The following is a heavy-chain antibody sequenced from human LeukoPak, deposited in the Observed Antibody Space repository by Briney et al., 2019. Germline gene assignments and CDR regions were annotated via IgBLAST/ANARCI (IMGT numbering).Heavy chain of an antibody. J-gene: IGHJ3*02. CDR3: ARDYFDYGDYVGSWAFDI. D-gene: IGHD4-17*01. CDR2: IYTSGST. V-gene: IGHV4-4*07. CDR1: GGSICSYY. Sequence: PSETLSLTCTVSGGSICSYYWSWIRQPAGKGLEWIGRIYTSGSTNYNPSLKSRVTMSVDTSKNQFSLKLSSVTAADTAVYYCARDYFDYGDYVGSWAFDIWGQGTMVTVSS.